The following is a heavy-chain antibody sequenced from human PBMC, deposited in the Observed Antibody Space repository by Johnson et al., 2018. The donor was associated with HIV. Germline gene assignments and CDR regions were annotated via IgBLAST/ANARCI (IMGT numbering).Heavy chain of an antibody. Sequence: QVQLVESGGGVVQPGRSLRLSCEASGFTFSTYAMHWVRQAPGKGLEWVTVISFDGSNYYYTESVKGRFTISRDKSKHTLYLQMNSLRPEDTSVYYCARGGLGYENIHDAFDVWGQGTMVTVSS. CDR1: GFTFSTYA. V-gene: IGHV3-30-3*01. CDR3: ARGGLGYENIHDAFDV. D-gene: IGHD3-16*01. J-gene: IGHJ3*01. CDR2: ISFDGSNY.